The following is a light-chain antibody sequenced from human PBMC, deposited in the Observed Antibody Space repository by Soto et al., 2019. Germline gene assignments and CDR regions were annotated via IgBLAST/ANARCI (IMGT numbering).Light chain of an antibody. Sequence: VVTQPPSASGTPGQRVTISCSGSSSNIGSNYVYWYQQLPGTAPKLLIYRNNQRPSGVPDRFSGSKSGTSASLAISGLRSEDEADYYCAAWDDSLSGWVFGGGTKVTVL. CDR1: SSNIGSNY. CDR3: AAWDDSLSGWV. J-gene: IGLJ3*02. CDR2: RNN. V-gene: IGLV1-47*01.